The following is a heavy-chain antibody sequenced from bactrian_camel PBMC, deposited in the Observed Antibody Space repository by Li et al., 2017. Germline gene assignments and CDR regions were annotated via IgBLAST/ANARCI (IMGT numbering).Heavy chain of an antibody. CDR1: GISLRSAFC. J-gene: IGHJ4*01. D-gene: IGHD1*01. CDR2: IDTGDESA. CDR3: AAGPWFGRWDAPLDRNNFNY. Sequence: DVQLVESGGGLVQPGGSLRLSCAGTGISLRSAFCVGWFRQAPGQEREGVAAIDTGDESARYSDDVKYRFIISKEKRDSDITLYLHMHSLEPEDSGSYYCAAGPWFGRWDAPLDRNNFNYWGLGTQVTVS. V-gene: IGHV3S42*01.